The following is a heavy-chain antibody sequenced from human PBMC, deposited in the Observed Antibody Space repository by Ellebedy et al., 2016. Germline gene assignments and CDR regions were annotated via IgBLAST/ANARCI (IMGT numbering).Heavy chain of an antibody. J-gene: IGHJ5*02. CDR3: AREGGWSWFNP. D-gene: IGHD2-15*01. CDR2: IYHSGST. V-gene: IGHV4-38-2*02. Sequence: SETLSLTXTVSGYSISSGYYWGWIRQPPGKGLEWIGSIYHSGSTNYNPSLKSRVTMSVDTSKNQFSLKLSSVTAADTAVYYCAREGGWSWFNPWGQGTLVTVSS. CDR1: GYSISSGYY.